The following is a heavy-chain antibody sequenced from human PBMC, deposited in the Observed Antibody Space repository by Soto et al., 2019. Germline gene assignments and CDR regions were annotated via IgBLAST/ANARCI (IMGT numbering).Heavy chain of an antibody. CDR3: ARDNGYGHFDS. Sequence: LSLTCTVSGASISSGRSYWSWIRQHPGKGLEWIGYMFYSGSTYYHPSLKSRVNISADTSKNQFSLRLTSVTPADTAVYYCARDNGYGHFDSWRQGTLVTVSS. CDR1: GASISSGRSY. CDR2: MFYSGST. V-gene: IGHV4-31*03. D-gene: IGHD5-12*01. J-gene: IGHJ4*02.